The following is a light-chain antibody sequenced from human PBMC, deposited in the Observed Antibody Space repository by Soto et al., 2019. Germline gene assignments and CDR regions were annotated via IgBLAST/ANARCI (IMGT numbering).Light chain of an antibody. CDR3: QQSYSTPIT. V-gene: IGKV3D-15*01. CDR2: DAY. CDR1: QSFRGL. J-gene: IGKJ5*01. Sequence: EIVMTQSPATLSVSPGERATLSCRASQSFRGLLAWYQQKPGQAPRLLIYDAYNRATGIPPRFSGSGSGTDFTLTISSLQPEDFATYYCQQSYSTPITFGQGTRLEIK.